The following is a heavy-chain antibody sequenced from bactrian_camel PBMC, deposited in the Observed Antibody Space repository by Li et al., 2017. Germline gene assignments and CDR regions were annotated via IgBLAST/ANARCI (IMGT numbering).Heavy chain of an antibody. CDR2: LWIGGATT. Sequence: VQLVESGGRSVQTGGSLRLSCTVSGLIYSRYYTGWFRQAPGKDREGLAVLWIGGATTSYADSVKGRFIITRDKAKDLVYLQMNGLKPEDTAMYYCAAVSKGRHCRLGLNLNFWGQGTQVTVS. V-gene: IGHV3S40*01. CDR3: AAVSKGRHCRLGLNLNF. D-gene: IGHD3*01. CDR1: GLIYSRYY. J-gene: IGHJ4*01.